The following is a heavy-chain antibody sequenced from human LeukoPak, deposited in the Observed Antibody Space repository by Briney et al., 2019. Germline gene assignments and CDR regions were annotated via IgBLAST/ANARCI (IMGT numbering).Heavy chain of an antibody. J-gene: IGHJ4*02. D-gene: IGHD3-22*01. Sequence: PSETLSLTCTVSGGSISSGGYYWSWIRQHPGKGLEWIGYIYYSGSTYYNPSLKSRVTISVDTSKNQFSLKLSSVTAADTAVYYCARGPARIGRVYYIWGQGTLVTVSS. CDR1: GGSISSGGYY. CDR2: IYYSGST. V-gene: IGHV4-31*03. CDR3: ARGPARIGRVYYI.